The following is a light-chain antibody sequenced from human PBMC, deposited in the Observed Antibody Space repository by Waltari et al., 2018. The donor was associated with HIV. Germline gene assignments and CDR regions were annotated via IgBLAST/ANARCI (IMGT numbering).Light chain of an antibody. J-gene: IGLJ1*01. CDR2: RDV. CDR3: QTWDTSSYF. Sequence: SYELTQPPSLSVSPGQTASIACSGDILGSRYASWYQQKPGQSPVLVIYRDVKRPSGSPERFSGSNAGNTATLTITGAQAMDEADYYCQTWDTSSYFFGSGTKVTVL. CDR1: ILGSRY. V-gene: IGLV3-1*01.